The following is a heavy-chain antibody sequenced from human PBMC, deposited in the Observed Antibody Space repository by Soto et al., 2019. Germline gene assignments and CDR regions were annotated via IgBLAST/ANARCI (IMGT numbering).Heavy chain of an antibody. J-gene: IGHJ4*02. V-gene: IGHV1-69*02. Sequence: GASVKVSCKASGGTFSSYTISWVRQAPGQGLEWMGRIIPILGIANYAQKFQGRVTITADKSTSTAYMELSSLRSEDTAVYYCARGHNVEMASIDYWGQGTLVTVSS. CDR1: GGTFSSYT. CDR2: IIPILGIA. D-gene: IGHD1-20*01. CDR3: ARGHNVEMASIDY.